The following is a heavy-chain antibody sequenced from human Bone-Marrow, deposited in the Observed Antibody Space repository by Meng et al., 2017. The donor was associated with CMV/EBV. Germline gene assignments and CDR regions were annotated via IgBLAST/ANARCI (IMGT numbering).Heavy chain of an antibody. D-gene: IGHD6-13*01. CDR3: ARGRTAAGATTTTFDY. V-gene: IGHV4-34*01. CDR2: INHSGST. Sequence: QVQLKQWGAGLLKPSETPSLTCAVYGGSFSGYYWSWIRQPPGKGLEWIGEINHSGSTNYNPSLKSRVTISVDTSKNQFSLKLSSVTAADTAVYYCARGRTAAGATTTTFDYWGQGTLVTVSS. CDR1: GGSFSGYY. J-gene: IGHJ4*02.